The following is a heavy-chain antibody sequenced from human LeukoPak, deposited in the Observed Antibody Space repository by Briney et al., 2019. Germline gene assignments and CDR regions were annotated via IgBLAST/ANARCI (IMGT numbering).Heavy chain of an antibody. D-gene: IGHD6-6*01. CDR2: IDNSGST. J-gene: IGHJ5*02. CDR1: GGHIDSFF. Sequence: SETLSLTCTVSGGHIDSFFWNWIRQPPGKGLEWIGYIDNSGSTKYSPSLKSRITMSRDTSKKQFSLKLSSVTAADTAVYYCARHRVAARSGWFDPWGQGTLVTVSS. CDR3: ARHRVAARSGWFDP. V-gene: IGHV4-59*08.